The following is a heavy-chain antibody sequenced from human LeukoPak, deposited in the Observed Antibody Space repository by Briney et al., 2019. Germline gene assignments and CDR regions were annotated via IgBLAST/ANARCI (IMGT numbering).Heavy chain of an antibody. CDR1: GYTLTDYY. CDR2: INPNSGAT. CDR3: ARGRRILGGPENAGDFFDY. J-gene: IGHJ4*01. Sequence: GASVKVSCKASGYTLTDYYLHWVRQAPGQGLKWMGWINPNSGATDYAQSFQARVTMTRDTSIGSGYMELTGFESDDTAVYYCARGRRILGGPENAGDFFDYWGQGSLVTVSS. D-gene: IGHD3-16*01. V-gene: IGHV1-2*02.